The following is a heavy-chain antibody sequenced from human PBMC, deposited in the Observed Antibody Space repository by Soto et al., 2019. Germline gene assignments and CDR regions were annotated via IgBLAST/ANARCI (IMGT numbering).Heavy chain of an antibody. J-gene: IGHJ6*02. Sequence: GASVKVSCKASGYTFTNYGISWVRQAPGQGLEWMGRIIPILGIANYAQKFQGRVTITADESTSTAYMELSSLRSKDTAVYYCARALRYFDWLPAPPPNGMDVWGQGTTVTVSS. D-gene: IGHD3-9*01. V-gene: IGHV1-69*04. CDR1: GYTFTNYG. CDR3: ARALRYFDWLPAPPPNGMDV. CDR2: IIPILGIA.